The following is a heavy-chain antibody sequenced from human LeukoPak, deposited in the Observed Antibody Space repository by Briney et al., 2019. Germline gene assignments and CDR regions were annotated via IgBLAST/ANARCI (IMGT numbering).Heavy chain of an antibody. CDR3: AKVSIVVVVPEPNFDY. J-gene: IGHJ4*02. CDR2: ITGSAGST. D-gene: IGHD2-15*01. V-gene: IGHV3-23*01. Sequence: GGSLRLSCAASGFTFSSYAMSWVRQVPGKGLEWVSAITGSAGSTYYADSVKGRFTISRDNSKNTLYLQMNSLRAEDTALYYCAKVSIVVVVPEPNFDYWGQGTLVTVSS. CDR1: GFTFSSYA.